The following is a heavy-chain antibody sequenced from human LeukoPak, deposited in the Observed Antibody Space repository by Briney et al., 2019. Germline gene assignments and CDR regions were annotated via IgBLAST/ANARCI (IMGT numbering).Heavy chain of an antibody. V-gene: IGHV3-21*01. Sequence: GGSLRFSCAASGFIFSNLGMNWVRQAPGKGLEWVSSITSSGSYIYYRDSVKGRFTISRDNAKNSLYLQMNSLRAEDTAVYYCARGVGNYRYYFDYWGQGTLVTVSS. D-gene: IGHD3-22*01. CDR3: ARGVGNYRYYFDY. CDR1: GFIFSNLG. J-gene: IGHJ4*02. CDR2: ITSSGSYI.